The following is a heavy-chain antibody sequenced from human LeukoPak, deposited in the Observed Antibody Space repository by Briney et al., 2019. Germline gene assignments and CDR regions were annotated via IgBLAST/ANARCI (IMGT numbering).Heavy chain of an antibody. CDR1: GFTFNSYD. CDR2: ISSSGNII. V-gene: IGHV3-48*03. J-gene: IGHJ4*02. Sequence: GGSLRLSCAASGFTFNSYDFNWVRQAPGKGLEWVSYISSSGNIIYYTDSVKGRFTISRDNARNLLFLQMNSLGAEDTAVYYCARGDPIYDFWIGCDYWGQGSLVTVS. D-gene: IGHD3-3*01. CDR3: ARGDPIYDFWIGCDY.